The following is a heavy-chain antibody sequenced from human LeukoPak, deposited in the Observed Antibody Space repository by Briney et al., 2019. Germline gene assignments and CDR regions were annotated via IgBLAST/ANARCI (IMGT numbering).Heavy chain of an antibody. V-gene: IGHV3-74*01. D-gene: IGHD5-24*01. J-gene: IGHJ6*03. CDR2: ISNDGSTT. CDR1: GFTFTSYW. CDR3: ARGRTKPPHGYNIMDV. Sequence: GGSLRLSCAASGFTFTSYWMHWVRQAPGKGLIWVSRISNDGSTTSYADSVKGRFTISRDNAKNTLYLQMNSLRAEDTAVYYCARGRTKPPHGYNIMDVWGKGTTVTISS.